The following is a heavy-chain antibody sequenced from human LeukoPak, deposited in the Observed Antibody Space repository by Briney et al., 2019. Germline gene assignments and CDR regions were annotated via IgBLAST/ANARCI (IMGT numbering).Heavy chain of an antibody. V-gene: IGHV4-4*07. Sequence: SETLSLTCTVSGGSISSYYWSWVRQPARKGLEWVGRFYTSGDTNYNPSLKSRVTISVDKSKNQFSLKLSSVTAADTAVYYCASEDPSGPAGYFDYWGQGTLVTVSS. CDR1: GGSISSYY. CDR2: FYTSGDT. J-gene: IGHJ4*02. CDR3: ASEDPSGPAGYFDY. D-gene: IGHD6-19*01.